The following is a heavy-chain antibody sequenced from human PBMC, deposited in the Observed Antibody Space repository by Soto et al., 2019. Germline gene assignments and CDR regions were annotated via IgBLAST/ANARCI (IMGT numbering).Heavy chain of an antibody. CDR3: TRVGGSVSGMDV. J-gene: IGHJ6*02. CDR1: GFTFSSYW. D-gene: IGHD1-26*01. V-gene: IGHV3-74*01. CDR2: IDNAGSSV. Sequence: EVQLVESGGGLVQPGGSLRLSCAASGFTFSSYWMHWVRQAPRKGLVWVSRIDNAGSSVRYADSVKGRFTISRDNAKNTLYLHMNSLRAEDTAVYYCTRVGGSVSGMDVWGQGTTVTVSS.